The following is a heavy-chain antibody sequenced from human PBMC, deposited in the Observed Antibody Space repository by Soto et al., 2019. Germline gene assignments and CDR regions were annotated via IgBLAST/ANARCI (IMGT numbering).Heavy chain of an antibody. Sequence: PSETLSLTCTVSGGSISSYYWSWIRQPPGKGLEWIGYIYYSGSTNYNPSHKSRVTISVDTSKNQFSLKLSSVTAADTAVYYCARDRSYYDSSGYYKSKKKYYYYGMDVWGQGTTVTVSS. V-gene: IGHV4-59*01. CDR3: ARDRSYYDSSGYYKSKKKYYYYGMDV. J-gene: IGHJ6*02. CDR1: GGSISSYY. D-gene: IGHD3-22*01. CDR2: IYYSGST.